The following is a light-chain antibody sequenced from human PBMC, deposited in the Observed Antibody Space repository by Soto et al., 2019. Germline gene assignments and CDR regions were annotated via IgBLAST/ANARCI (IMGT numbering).Light chain of an antibody. CDR2: SNN. CDR3: AAWDDSLNGRV. CDR1: GSNIGGHT. V-gene: IGLV1-44*01. J-gene: IGLJ3*02. Sequence: QSVLTQPPSASGTPGQRVTISCSGSGSNIGGHTVNWYQQLPGTAPKLLMYSNNQRPSGVPDRFSGSKSGTSASLAISGLQSEDEADYYCAAWDDSLNGRVFGGGTKLTVL.